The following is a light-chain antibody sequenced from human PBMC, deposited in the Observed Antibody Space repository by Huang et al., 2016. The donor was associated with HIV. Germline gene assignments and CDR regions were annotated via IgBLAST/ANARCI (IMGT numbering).Light chain of an antibody. Sequence: DIQMTQSPSSLSASVGDRVTITCRSRQDISNYLVWFQQKPGKAPKALVYDASTLQTGVPSRFSGRGSGTDFTLTINSLQPEDFATYYCQHYKTYPLTFGQGTKLEIK. CDR3: QHYKTYPLT. V-gene: IGKV1-16*01. J-gene: IGKJ2*01. CDR1: QDISNY. CDR2: DAS.